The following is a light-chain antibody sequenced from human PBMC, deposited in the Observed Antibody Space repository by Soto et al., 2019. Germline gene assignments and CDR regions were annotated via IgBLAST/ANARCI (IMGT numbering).Light chain of an antibody. CDR3: QQYGDPPL. V-gene: IGKV3-20*01. Sequence: EIVLTQSPGTLSLSPGERATLSCGASQSVSSTYLAWYQQRPCHAPRLLIYGASSRAAGIPDRFSGSGSGTDFTLTISRMEPEDSAVYFCQQYGDPPLFGQGTRLEIK. J-gene: IGKJ5*01. CDR1: QSVSSTY. CDR2: GAS.